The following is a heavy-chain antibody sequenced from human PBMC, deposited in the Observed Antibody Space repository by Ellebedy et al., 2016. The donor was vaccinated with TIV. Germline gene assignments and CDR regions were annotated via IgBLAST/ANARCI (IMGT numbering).Heavy chain of an antibody. CDR1: GGSFSSYY. V-gene: IGHV4-4*07. CDR3: ARLRQSRDRSHWYFDV. Sequence: SETLSLTXTVSGGSFSSYYWSWIRQSAGKGLEWIGRIFMSGSTGYNPSLQNRVTMSVDTSTTQLSLNLTSVTAADTAVYFCARLRQSRDRSHWYFDVWGRGTLVTVSS. D-gene: IGHD1-14*01. J-gene: IGHJ2*01. CDR2: IFMSGST.